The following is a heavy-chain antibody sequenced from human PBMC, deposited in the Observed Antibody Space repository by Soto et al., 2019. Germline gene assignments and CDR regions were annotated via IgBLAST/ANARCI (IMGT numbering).Heavy chain of an antibody. Sequence: SETLSLTCTVSVASITNTPSFWGWIRQPPGKGLQWIGGIYNSGSTYYNPSLKSRVTISVDTSKNQFSLKLSSVTAADTAVYYCARGNPTASTYYDFWSGYYTIWWFDPWGQGTLVTVSS. CDR3: ARGNPTASTYYDFWSGYYTIWWFDP. V-gene: IGHV4-39*07. CDR2: IYNSGST. CDR1: VASITNTPSF. D-gene: IGHD3-3*01. J-gene: IGHJ5*02.